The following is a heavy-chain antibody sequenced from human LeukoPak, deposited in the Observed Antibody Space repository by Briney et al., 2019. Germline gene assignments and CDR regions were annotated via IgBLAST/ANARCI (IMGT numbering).Heavy chain of an antibody. V-gene: IGHV3-66*01. CDR3: TRGTAWQQRAFDI. CDR2: VYSDGGA. CDR1: GFTVSNHY. J-gene: IGHJ3*02. D-gene: IGHD6-13*01. Sequence: GGSLRLSCAASGFTVSNHYMISVRQAPGKGLEWVSVVYSDGGAYYPDSAKARFTITRENSWNTLYLQMNSLRVEDTAVYYCTRGTAWQQRAFDIWGQGTVVTVS.